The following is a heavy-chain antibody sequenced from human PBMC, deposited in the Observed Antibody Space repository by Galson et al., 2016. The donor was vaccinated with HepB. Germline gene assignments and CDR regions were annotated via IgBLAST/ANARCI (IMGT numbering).Heavy chain of an antibody. CDR2: VNSDGSTT. D-gene: IGHD3-3*01. J-gene: IGHJ4*02. CDR3: TRGNTRTFGS. V-gene: IGHV3-74*01. Sequence: SLRLSCAASGFTFSSYWMHWVRQAPGKGLVWVSRVNSDGSTTTYADSVKGRFTISRDNAKHTLYLQMNSLRAEDTAVYYCTRGNTRTFGSWGQGTLVTVSS. CDR1: GFTFSSYW.